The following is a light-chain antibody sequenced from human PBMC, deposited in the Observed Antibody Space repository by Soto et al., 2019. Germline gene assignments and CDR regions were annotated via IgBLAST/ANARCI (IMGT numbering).Light chain of an antibody. CDR1: SSDVGSYNL. Sequence: QSVLTQPAAGSGSPGQSITCSCTGTSSDVGSYNLVSWYQQHPGKAPKLMIYEVSKRPSAVSNRFPASKSGNTASPPHAGLPPAPTSDYYSGSYAVSSISLYVSGT. CDR2: EVS. CDR3: GSYAVSSISLYV. J-gene: IGLJ1*01. V-gene: IGLV2-23*02.